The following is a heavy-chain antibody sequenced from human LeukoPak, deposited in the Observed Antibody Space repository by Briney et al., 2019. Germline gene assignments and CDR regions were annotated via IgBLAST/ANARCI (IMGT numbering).Heavy chain of an antibody. J-gene: IGHJ4*02. CDR2: MNPNSGST. V-gene: IGHV1-8*01. CDR1: GYTFTSYD. Sequence: ASVKVSCKASGYTFTSYDINWVRQATGQGLEWMGWMNPNSGSTGYAQKFQGRVTMTRNTSISTAYMELSSLRSGDTAVYYCARAYYGSGSYFNFDYWGQGTLVTVSS. CDR3: ARAYYGSGSYFNFDY. D-gene: IGHD3-10*01.